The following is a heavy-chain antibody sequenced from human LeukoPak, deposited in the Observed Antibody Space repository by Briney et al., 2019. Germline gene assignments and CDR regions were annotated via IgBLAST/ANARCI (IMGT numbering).Heavy chain of an antibody. D-gene: IGHD1-1*01. CDR3: ARDLPHDGWFDP. J-gene: IGHJ5*02. V-gene: IGHV1-69*01. CDR2: IIPIFGTA. Sequence: ASVKVSCKASGGTFSSYAISWVRQAPGQGLEWMGGIIPIFGTANYAQKFQGRVTITADESTSTAYMELSSLRSEDTAVYYCARDLPHDGWFDPWGQGTLVTVSS. CDR1: GGTFSSYA.